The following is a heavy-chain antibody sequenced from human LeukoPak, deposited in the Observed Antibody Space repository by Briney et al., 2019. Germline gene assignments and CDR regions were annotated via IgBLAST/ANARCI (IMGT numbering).Heavy chain of an antibody. Sequence: ASVKVSCKASGGTFSSYAISWVRQAPGQGLEWMGGIIPIFGTANYAQKFQGRVTITADESTSTAYMELSSLRSEDTAVYYCARPSRWLQYLYFDYWGQGTLVTVSS. CDR1: GGTFSSYA. D-gene: IGHD5-24*01. CDR3: ARPSRWLQYLYFDY. CDR2: IIPIFGTA. V-gene: IGHV1-69*13. J-gene: IGHJ4*02.